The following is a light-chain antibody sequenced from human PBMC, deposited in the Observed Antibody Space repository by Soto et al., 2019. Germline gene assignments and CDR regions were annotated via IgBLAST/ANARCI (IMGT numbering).Light chain of an antibody. CDR1: QDLDRW. J-gene: IGKJ4*01. CDR2: AAS. V-gene: IGKV1-12*01. CDR3: KQSRSFPLT. Sequence: DIQMTQSPSSLSASVGDRVTITCRASQDLDRWLAWYQRKPGEAPKVLIFAASSLQSGLPSRFSGGGSGTDFSLTISSLQPEDFATYYCKQSRSFPLTFGGGTKVEIK.